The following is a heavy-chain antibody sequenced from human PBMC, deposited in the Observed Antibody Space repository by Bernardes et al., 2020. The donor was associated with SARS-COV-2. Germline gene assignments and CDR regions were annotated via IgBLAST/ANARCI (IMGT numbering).Heavy chain of an antibody. J-gene: IGHJ3*02. V-gene: IGHV3-74*01. CDR3: ARRGVVPAAILAFDI. CDR1: GFTFSSYW. Sequence: GGSLRLSCAASGFTFSSYWMHWVRQAPGKGLVWVSRINSDGSSTSYADSVKGRFTISRDNAKNTLYLQMNSLRAEDTAVYYCARRGVVPAAILAFDIWGQGTMVTVSS. CDR2: INSDGSST. D-gene: IGHD2-2*01.